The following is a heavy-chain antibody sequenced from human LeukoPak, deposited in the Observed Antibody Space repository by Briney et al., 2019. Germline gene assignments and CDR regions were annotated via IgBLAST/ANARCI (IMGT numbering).Heavy chain of an antibody. CDR3: AKGRGTTVTAAANY. CDR2: FYYSGST. CDR1: GGSVSSGSYY. V-gene: IGHV4-61*01. D-gene: IGHD4-17*01. Sequence: SETLSLTCTVSGGSVSSGSYYWNWIRQPPGKVLEWIGYFYYSGSTNYNPSLKSRVTISVDTSKNQFSLKLSSVTAADTAVYYCAKGRGTTVTAAANYWGQGTLVTVSS. J-gene: IGHJ4*02.